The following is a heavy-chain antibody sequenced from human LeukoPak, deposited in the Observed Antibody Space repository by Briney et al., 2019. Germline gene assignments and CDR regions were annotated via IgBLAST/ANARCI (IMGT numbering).Heavy chain of an antibody. CDR2: IWYDGSNK. V-gene: IGHV3-33*06. J-gene: IGHJ4*02. CDR3: AKSESGIAVAAFDY. D-gene: IGHD6-19*01. Sequence: PGGSLRLSCAASGFTFSSYGMHWVRQAPGKGLEWVAVIWYDGSNKYYADSVKGRFTISRDNSKNTLYLQMNSLRAEDTAVYYCAKSESGIAVAAFDYWGQGTLVTVSS. CDR1: GFTFSSYG.